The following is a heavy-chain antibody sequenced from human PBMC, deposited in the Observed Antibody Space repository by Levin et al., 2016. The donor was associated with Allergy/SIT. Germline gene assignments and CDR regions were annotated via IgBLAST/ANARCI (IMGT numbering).Heavy chain of an antibody. CDR1: GGSISNSAYH. V-gene: IGHV4-39*01. J-gene: IGHJ4*02. D-gene: IGHD4-23*01. CDR3: ARQLGNLLDFDY. CDR2: VHNSGTA. Sequence: SETLSLTCTVSGGSISNSAYHWAWIRQSPGRGLEWVATVHNSGTAYYNPSLKSRATMSVDIAENQFSLRLTSVTAADTAVYYCARQLGNLLDFDYWGQGTLVSVSS.